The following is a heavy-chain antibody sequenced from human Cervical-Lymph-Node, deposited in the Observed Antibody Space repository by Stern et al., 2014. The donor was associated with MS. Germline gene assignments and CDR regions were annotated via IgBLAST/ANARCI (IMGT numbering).Heavy chain of an antibody. D-gene: IGHD2-15*01. CDR2: ISYDGSNK. CDR3: AKEYCSGGSCKSH. CDR1: GFTFSSYG. V-gene: IGHV3-30*18. Sequence: VQLVESGGGVVQPGRSLRLSCAASGFTFSSYGMHWVRQAPGKGLAWVAVISYDGSNKYYADSAKGRFTISRDNSKNTLYLQMNSLRAEDTAVYYCAKEYCSGGSCKSHWGQGTLVTVSS. J-gene: IGHJ4*02.